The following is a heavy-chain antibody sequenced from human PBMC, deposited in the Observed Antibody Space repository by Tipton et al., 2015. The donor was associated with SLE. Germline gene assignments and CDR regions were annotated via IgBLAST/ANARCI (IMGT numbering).Heavy chain of an antibody. V-gene: IGHV4-61*02. Sequence: TLSLTCTASGGSISSGSYYWSWIRQPAGKGLEWIGRIYTTGSTNYNPSLKSRVTISVDTSKNQFSLRVSSVTAADTAVYYCARAGTGTAWGTFDIWGPGTMVTVSS. CDR2: IYTTGST. D-gene: IGHD1-14*01. J-gene: IGHJ3*02. CDR3: ARAGTGTAWGTFDI. CDR1: GGSISSGSYY.